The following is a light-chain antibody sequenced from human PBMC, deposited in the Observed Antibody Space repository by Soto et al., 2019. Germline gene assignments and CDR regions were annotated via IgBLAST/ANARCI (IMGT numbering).Light chain of an antibody. V-gene: IGKV1-5*03. CDR2: KAS. CDR1: QSISSY. Sequence: DIQMTQSPSSVSAYVGDRVTITCRASQSISSYLNWYQQKPGEAPKLLIYKASSLESGVPSRFSGSGSGTEFTLTISSLQHDDFETYYCQQYNSYRWTLGLGTKVDIK. J-gene: IGKJ1*01. CDR3: QQYNSYRWT.